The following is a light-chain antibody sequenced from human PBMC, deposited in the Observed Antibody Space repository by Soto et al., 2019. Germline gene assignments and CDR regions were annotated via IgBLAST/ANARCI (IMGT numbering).Light chain of an antibody. V-gene: IGKV3-20*01. J-gene: IGKJ2*01. CDR2: GAT. CDR3: QQYGGSPYT. Sequence: EIVLTQSPGTLSLSPGERVTLSCRASQSVSSSYLAWYQQKPGQAPRLLIYGATSSATGIPDRFSGSGSGTDFTLTISRLEPEDFAVYYCQQYGGSPYTFGQGTKLEIK. CDR1: QSVSSSY.